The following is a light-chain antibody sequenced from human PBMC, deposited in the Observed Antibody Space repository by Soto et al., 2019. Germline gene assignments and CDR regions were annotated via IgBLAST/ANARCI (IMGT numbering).Light chain of an antibody. J-gene: IGKJ1*01. V-gene: IGKV1-39*01. Sequence: DIRMTQSPSSLSASVGDRVTITCRASQSIDTHLHWYQQHPGKAPNALIYEASNLQSGVPSRFSGSGSGTDFTLTISCLQPDDSATYYCHQTYSPPDTFGQGTKVEIK. CDR1: QSIDTH. CDR2: EAS. CDR3: HQTYSPPDT.